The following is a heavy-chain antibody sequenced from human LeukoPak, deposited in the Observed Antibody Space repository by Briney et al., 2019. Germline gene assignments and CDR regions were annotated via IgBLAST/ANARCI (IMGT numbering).Heavy chain of an antibody. CDR1: GGSISSGGYS. D-gene: IGHD6-13*01. Sequence: SETLSLTCAVSGGSISSGGYSWSWIRQPPGKGLEWIGYIYHSGSTYYNPSLKSRVTISVDRSKNQFSLKLSSVTAADTAVYYCARESGIAAAGTGVFDIWGQGTMVTVSS. V-gene: IGHV4-30-2*01. CDR2: IYHSGST. J-gene: IGHJ3*02. CDR3: ARESGIAAAGTGVFDI.